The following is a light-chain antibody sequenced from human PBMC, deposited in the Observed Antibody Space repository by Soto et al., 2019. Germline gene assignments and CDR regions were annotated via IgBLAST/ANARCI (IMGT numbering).Light chain of an antibody. V-gene: IGKV3-20*01. J-gene: IGKJ1*01. CDR2: GAS. CDR1: HSVSSSY. Sequence: EIVLTQSPGTLSLSPGERATLSCIASHSVSSSYLAWYQQKPGQAPRLLIFGASSRATGTPDRFSGSGSGTDFTLTISRLEPEDFAVYYCQQYGSSPPWTFGQGTKVDI. CDR3: QQYGSSPPWT.